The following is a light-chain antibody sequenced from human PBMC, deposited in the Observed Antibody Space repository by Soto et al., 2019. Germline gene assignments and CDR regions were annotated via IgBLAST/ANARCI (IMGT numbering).Light chain of an antibody. Sequence: EIVMTQSPATLSASPGARATLSCRASQSVNSNLVWYQQKPGQAPRLLIYGASTRATGIPGRFSGSGYGTEFTLTISSLQYEDFAGYYCQQYNNWPWTFGQGTKVEIK. CDR3: QQYNNWPWT. J-gene: IGKJ1*01. V-gene: IGKV3-15*01. CDR2: GAS. CDR1: QSVNSN.